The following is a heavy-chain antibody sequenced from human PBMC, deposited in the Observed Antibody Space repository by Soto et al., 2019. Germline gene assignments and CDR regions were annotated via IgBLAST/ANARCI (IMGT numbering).Heavy chain of an antibody. J-gene: IGHJ3*01. Sequence: EVQLLESGGGLVQPGGSLRLSCEASGFTFSIYVMTWVRQAPGKGLEWVSAVSGSAGTTYYADYVKGRFSIARDNSKNTLSLQMNSLSADDTAVYYCARVQGTARNAFDVWGHGTMVTVSS. CDR3: ARVQGTARNAFDV. CDR2: VSGSAGTT. CDR1: GFTFSIYV. D-gene: IGHD6-6*01. V-gene: IGHV3-23*01.